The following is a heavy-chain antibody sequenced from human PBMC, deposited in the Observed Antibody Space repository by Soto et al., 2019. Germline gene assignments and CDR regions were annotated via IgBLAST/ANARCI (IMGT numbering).Heavy chain of an antibody. D-gene: IGHD3-10*01. CDR3: ARSLWFWELH. Sequence: QITLKESGPTLVKPTQTLTLTCSFSGFSLSTTGVGVGWIRQSPGKALEWLTIIYWDNDKRYSPSLKSRVTITNDNSKNQVVLTVTNMDPVDTGTYYCARSLWFWELHWGQGALVTVSS. CDR2: IYWDNDK. V-gene: IGHV2-5*02. CDR1: GFSLSTTGVG. J-gene: IGHJ4*02.